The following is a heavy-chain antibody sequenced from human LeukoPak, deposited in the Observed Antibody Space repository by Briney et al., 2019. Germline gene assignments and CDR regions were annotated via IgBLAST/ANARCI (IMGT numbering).Heavy chain of an antibody. J-gene: IGHJ4*02. CDR3: ARLSGYSGYDFDY. Sequence: PGGSLRLSCAASGFTFSSYWMHWVRQAPGKGLVWVSRINGDGSSTSYADSVKGRFTISRDNAKNTLYLQMNSLRAEDTAVYYCARLSGYSGYDFDYWGQGTLVTVSS. V-gene: IGHV3-74*01. CDR2: INGDGSST. CDR1: GFTFSSYW. D-gene: IGHD5-12*01.